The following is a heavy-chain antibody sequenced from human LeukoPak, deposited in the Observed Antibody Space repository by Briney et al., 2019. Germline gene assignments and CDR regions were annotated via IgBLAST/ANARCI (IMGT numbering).Heavy chain of an antibody. Sequence: GGSLRLSCAASGFTFSSYSMNWVRQAPGKGLEWVSSISSSSSYIYYADSVKGRFTISRDNAKNSLYLRMNSLRAEDTAVYYCARGVDYGGNSGYWGQGTLVTVSS. CDR1: GFTFSSYS. CDR2: ISSSSSYI. CDR3: ARGVDYGGNSGY. D-gene: IGHD4-23*01. V-gene: IGHV3-21*01. J-gene: IGHJ4*02.